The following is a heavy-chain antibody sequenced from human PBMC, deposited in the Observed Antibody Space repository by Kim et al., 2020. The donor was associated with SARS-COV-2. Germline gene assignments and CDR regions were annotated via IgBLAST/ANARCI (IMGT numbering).Heavy chain of an antibody. CDR2: ISYDGSNK. CDR3: ARDGRAAAGTLGY. CDR1: GFTFSSYA. J-gene: IGHJ4*02. D-gene: IGHD6-13*01. Sequence: GGSLRLSCAASGFTFSSYAMHWVRQAPGKGLEWVAVISYDGSNKYYADSVKGRFTISRDNSKNTLYLQMNSLRAEDTAVYYCARDGRAAAGTLGYWGQGT. V-gene: IGHV3-30*04.